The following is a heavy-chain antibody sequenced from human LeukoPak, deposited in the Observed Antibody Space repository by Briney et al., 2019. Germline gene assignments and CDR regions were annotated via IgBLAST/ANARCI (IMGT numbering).Heavy chain of an antibody. CDR2: INHVEVT. CDR3: ARVPLNRDSWLRFYHFDS. D-gene: IGHD5-12*01. Sequence: SETLSLTCAVYGESFDGYYWTWIRQPPGKGLEWIGEINHVEVTHYNPALKSRVTMSVDTSKNQFSLKLTSVTAADTAVYYCARVPLNRDSWLRFYHFDSWGQGILVTVSS. J-gene: IGHJ4*02. CDR1: GESFDGYY. V-gene: IGHV4-34*01.